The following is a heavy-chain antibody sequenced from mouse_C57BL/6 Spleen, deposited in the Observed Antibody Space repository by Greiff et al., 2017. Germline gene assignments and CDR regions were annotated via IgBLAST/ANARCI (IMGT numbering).Heavy chain of an antibody. J-gene: IGHJ2*01. D-gene: IGHD2-3*01. V-gene: IGHV1-61*01. Sequence: QVQLQQPGAELVRPGSSVKLSCKASGYTFTSYWMDWVKQRPGQGLEWIGNIYPSDSETHYNQKFKDKATLTVDKSSSTAYMQLSSLTSEDSAVYCCARRRDGFFDYWGQGTTLTVSS. CDR3: ARRRDGFFDY. CDR1: GYTFTSYW. CDR2: IYPSDSET.